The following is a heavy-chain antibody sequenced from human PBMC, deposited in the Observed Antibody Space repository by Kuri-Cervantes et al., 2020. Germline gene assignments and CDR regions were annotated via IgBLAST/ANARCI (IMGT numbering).Heavy chain of an antibody. D-gene: IGHD4-17*01. CDR3: AKADANGDFDY. Sequence: SETLSLTCAVSGGSISNGRWWSWVRQPPGKGLEWIGEIFQSGSTNYNPSLKSRVTISMDTSQNQFSLRLTSVTAADTAKYYCAKADANGDFDYWGQGTLVTVSS. CDR1: GGSISNGRW. V-gene: IGHV4-4*02. CDR2: IFQSGST. J-gene: IGHJ4*02.